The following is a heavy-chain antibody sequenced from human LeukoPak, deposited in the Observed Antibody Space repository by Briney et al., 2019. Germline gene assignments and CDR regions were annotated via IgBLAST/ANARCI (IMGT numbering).Heavy chain of an antibody. D-gene: IGHD3-22*01. Sequence: GGSLRLSCAASGFTFDDYAMHWVRQAPGKGLEWVSGISWNSGSIGYADSEKGRFTISRDNAKNSLYLQMNSLRAEDTALYYCAKGDDYYDSSGCDYWGQGTLVTVSS. CDR1: GFTFDDYA. V-gene: IGHV3-9*01. J-gene: IGHJ4*02. CDR3: AKGDDYYDSSGCDY. CDR2: ISWNSGSI.